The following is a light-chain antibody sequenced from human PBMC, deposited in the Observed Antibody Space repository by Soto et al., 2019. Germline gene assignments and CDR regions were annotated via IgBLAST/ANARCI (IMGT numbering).Light chain of an antibody. CDR2: DAS. CDR1: QGIRND. V-gene: IGKV1-6*01. Sequence: AIQMTQSPSSLSASVGDRVTITCRASQGIRNDLGWYQQKAGKAPKLLIYDASNLQSGVPSRFSGSGSGTDFTLTISSLQPEDFATYYCLQDYNYPATFGQGTKVEIQ. J-gene: IGKJ1*01. CDR3: LQDYNYPAT.